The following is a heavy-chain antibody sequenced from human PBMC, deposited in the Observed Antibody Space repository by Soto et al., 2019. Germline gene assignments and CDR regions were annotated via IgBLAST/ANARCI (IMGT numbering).Heavy chain of an antibody. V-gene: IGHV3-9*01. CDR3: AKGSLTSGYSSGWYGGYFDY. D-gene: IGHD6-19*01. CDR2: NSWDRGSI. CDR1: GFTFEDYA. Sequence: EVQLVESGGGLVQPGRSLRLSCAASGFTFEDYAMLWVRQAPGKGLEWVSGNSWDRGSIGYADSVKGRFTVSRDNAKNSLYLQMNSLRPEDTALYYCAKGSLTSGYSSGWYGGYFDYWGQGTLVTVSS. J-gene: IGHJ4*02.